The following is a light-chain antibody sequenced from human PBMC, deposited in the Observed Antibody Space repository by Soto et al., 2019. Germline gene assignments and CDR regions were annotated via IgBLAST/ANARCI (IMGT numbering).Light chain of an antibody. V-gene: IGKV1-39*01. CDR2: GAT. J-gene: IGKJ5*01. CDR3: HQTYSPPLT. CDR1: QSISNY. Sequence: DVQMTQSPSSLSSSVADIFTITFRSSQSISNYLNWYQQNPGKPPRVLIYGATNVQSGVPSRFSGSGSGTDFTLTISNLRPEDFATYYCHQTYSPPLTFGQGTRLEIK.